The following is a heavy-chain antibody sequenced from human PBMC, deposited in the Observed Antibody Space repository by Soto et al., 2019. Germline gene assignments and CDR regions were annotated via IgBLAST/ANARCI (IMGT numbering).Heavy chain of an antibody. J-gene: IGHJ4*02. D-gene: IGHD3-22*01. Sequence: PGESLKISCKVSGYSFTSYWISCVRQMPGKGLEWMGRIDPGDSDTRYSPSFQGQVTISADKSISTAYLQWSSLKASDTAMYYCARGLYYYDSSGYLAFDYWGQGTLVTVSS. CDR2: IDPGDSDT. CDR1: GYSFTSYW. V-gene: IGHV5-51*01. CDR3: ARGLYYYDSSGYLAFDY.